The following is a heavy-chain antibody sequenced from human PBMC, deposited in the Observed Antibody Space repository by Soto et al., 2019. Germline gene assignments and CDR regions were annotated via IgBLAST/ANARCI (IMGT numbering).Heavy chain of an antibody. V-gene: IGHV4-34*01. CDR1: SGSFTGYY. Sequence: PXXPLSLTCAVYSGSFTGYYWTWIRQPPGTGLEWIGEXNHSGXTHYNQYLKSXXTISVDTXXNQFYLKLTSVTAADTAIYYCVRVVAIHGYPDNWGQGTLVTVSS. CDR2: XNHSGXT. J-gene: IGHJ4*02. CDR3: VRVVAIHGYPDN. D-gene: IGHD5-12*01.